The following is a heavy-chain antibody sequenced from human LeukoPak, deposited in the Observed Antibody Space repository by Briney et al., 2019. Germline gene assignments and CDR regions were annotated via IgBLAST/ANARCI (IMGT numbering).Heavy chain of an antibody. V-gene: IGHV3-66*02. CDR2: IYSGGST. CDR1: GFTVSSTY. CDR3: ALTTLTGDTGKLGY. J-gene: IGHJ4*02. D-gene: IGHD7-27*01. Sequence: GGSLRLSCAASGFTVSSTYMSWVRQAPGKGLEWVSVIYSGGSTYYADSVKGRFTISRDNSKNTLYLQMNSVRAEDTSVYYCALTTLTGDTGKLGYWGQGTLVTVSS.